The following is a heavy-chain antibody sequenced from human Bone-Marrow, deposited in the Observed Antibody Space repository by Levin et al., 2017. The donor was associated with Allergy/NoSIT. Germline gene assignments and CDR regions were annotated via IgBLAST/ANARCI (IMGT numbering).Heavy chain of an antibody. CDR2: ISGSGGST. J-gene: IGHJ6*02. Sequence: GESLKISCAASGFTFSSYAMSWVRQAPGKGLEWVSAISGSGGSTYYADSVKGRFTISRDNSKNTLYLQMNSLRAEDTAVYYCAKGRGMVRGVKLPYYDYGMDVWGQGTTVTVSS. CDR1: GFTFSSYA. D-gene: IGHD3-10*01. V-gene: IGHV3-23*01. CDR3: AKGRGMVRGVKLPYYDYGMDV.